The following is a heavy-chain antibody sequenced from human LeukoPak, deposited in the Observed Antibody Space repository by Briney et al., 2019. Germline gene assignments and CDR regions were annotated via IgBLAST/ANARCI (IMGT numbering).Heavy chain of an antibody. CDR2: ISGSGGST. CDR3: AKDLAGDWSSDY. CDR1: GFTFSSYA. V-gene: IGHV3-23*01. J-gene: IGHJ4*02. Sequence: GGSLRLSCAASGFTFSSYAMNWVRQAPGKGLEWVSAISGSGGSTYYADSVKGRFTISRDNSKNTLYLQMNSLRAEDTAVYYCAKDLAGDWSSDYWGQGTLVTVSS. D-gene: IGHD3/OR15-3a*01.